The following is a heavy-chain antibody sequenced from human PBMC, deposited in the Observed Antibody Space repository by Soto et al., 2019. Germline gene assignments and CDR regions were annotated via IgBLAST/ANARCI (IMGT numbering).Heavy chain of an antibody. CDR3: ANSKLLVLEFDY. CDR2: ISGSGGST. D-gene: IGHD6-19*01. J-gene: IGHJ4*02. V-gene: IGHV3-23*01. Sequence: EVQLLESGGGLVQPGGSLRLSCAASGFTFSSYAMSWVRQAPGKGLEWVSAISGSGGSTYYADSVKGRFTISRDNSKNYLYLKMHSLRAEDTAVYYCANSKLLVLEFDYWGQGTLVTVSS. CDR1: GFTFSSYA.